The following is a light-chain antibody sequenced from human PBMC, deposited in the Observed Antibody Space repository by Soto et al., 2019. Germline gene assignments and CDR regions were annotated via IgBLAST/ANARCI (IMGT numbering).Light chain of an antibody. J-gene: IGKJ1*01. V-gene: IGKV1-39*01. CDR2: AAS. CDR3: QQSYDMPWT. CDR1: HGIGND. Sequence: IPMTQSPSSLSASVGDRVTITCRASHGIGNDLGWYQQKPGKAPRLLIYAASSLQSGVPSRFSGSGSGRDFSLTISSLQPEDFATYYCQQSYDMPWTFGQGTRWIS.